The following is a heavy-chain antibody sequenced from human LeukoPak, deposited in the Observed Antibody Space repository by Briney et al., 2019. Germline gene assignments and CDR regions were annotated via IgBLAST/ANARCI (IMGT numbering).Heavy chain of an antibody. Sequence: GGSLRLSCAASGFTFSSYAMSWVRQAPGKGLEWVSSISSSSSYIYYADSVKGRFTISRDNAKNSLYLQMNSLRAEDTAVYYCASAAAAGTSFDYWGQGTLVTVSS. CDR3: ASAAAAGTSFDY. D-gene: IGHD6-13*01. J-gene: IGHJ4*02. V-gene: IGHV3-21*01. CDR2: ISSSSSYI. CDR1: GFTFSSYA.